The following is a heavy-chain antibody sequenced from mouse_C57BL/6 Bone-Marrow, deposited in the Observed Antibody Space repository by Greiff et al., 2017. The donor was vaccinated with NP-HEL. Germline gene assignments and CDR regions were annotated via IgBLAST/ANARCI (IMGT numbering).Heavy chain of an antibody. CDR3: ARHGPQHYYGSSFYAMDY. CDR2: IWSDGST. D-gene: IGHD1-1*01. J-gene: IGHJ4*01. Sequence: VKVVESGPGLVAPSQSLSITCTVSGFSLTSYGVHWVRQPPGKGLEWLVVIWSDGSTTYNSALKSRLSISKDNSKSQVFLKMNSLQTDDTAMYYCARHGPQHYYGSSFYAMDYWGQGTSVTVSS. V-gene: IGHV2-6-1*01. CDR1: GFSLTSYG.